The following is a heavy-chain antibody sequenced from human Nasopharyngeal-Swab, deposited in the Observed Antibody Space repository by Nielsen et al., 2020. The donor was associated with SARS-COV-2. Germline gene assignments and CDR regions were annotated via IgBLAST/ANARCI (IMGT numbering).Heavy chain of an antibody. V-gene: IGHV5-51*01. J-gene: IGHJ4*02. CDR3: ARRGDCNGHPCYSDY. D-gene: IGHD2-21*02. CDR1: GYSFTNYW. Sequence: GESLKISCKASGYSFTNYWIGWVRQMPGTGLEWMGLIQPGESSIRYIPSFQGQVTISVDKSLSTTYLQWSNLKASDAATYYCARRGDCNGHPCYSDYWGQGTLVTVSS. CDR2: IQPGESSI.